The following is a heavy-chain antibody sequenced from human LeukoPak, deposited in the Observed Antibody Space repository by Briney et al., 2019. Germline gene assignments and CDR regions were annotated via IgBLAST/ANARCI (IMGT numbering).Heavy chain of an antibody. CDR2: IYSGGST. CDR3: AKEGGDYYGSGSYYGYYYYGMDV. Sequence: GGSLRLSCAASGFTVSSNYMSWVRQAPGKGLEWVSVIYSGGSTYYADSVKGRLTISRDNSKNTLYLQMNSLRAEDTAVYYCAKEGGDYYGSGSYYGYYYYGMDVWGKGTTVTVSS. CDR1: GFTVSSNY. V-gene: IGHV3-53*01. D-gene: IGHD3-10*01. J-gene: IGHJ6*04.